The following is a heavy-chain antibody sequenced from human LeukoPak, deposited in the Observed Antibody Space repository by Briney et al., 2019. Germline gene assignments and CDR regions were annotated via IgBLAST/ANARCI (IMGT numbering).Heavy chain of an antibody. Sequence: SETLSLTCTVSGGSISGYYWNWVRQPADRGLEWIGRLYSSGDTYYNPSLKSRLTMSVDTSKNQFSLKLRSVTAADTAVYYCARGSSGSTKRYYFDSWGQGALVTAPS. CDR3: ARGSSGSTKRYYFDS. J-gene: IGHJ4*02. CDR1: GGSISGYY. CDR2: LYSSGDT. V-gene: IGHV4-4*07. D-gene: IGHD6-19*01.